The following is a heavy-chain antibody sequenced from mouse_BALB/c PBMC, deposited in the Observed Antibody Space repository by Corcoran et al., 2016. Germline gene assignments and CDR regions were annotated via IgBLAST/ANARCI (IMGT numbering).Heavy chain of an antibody. CDR3: AREYYGRVVDD. CDR1: GYTFTSYV. Sequence: EVQLQQSGPELVKPGASVKMSCKASGYTFTSYVMHWVKQKPGQGLEWIGYINPYNDGTKYNEKFNGKATLTSDKSSSTAYMELSSLTAEDAAVYYCAREYYGRVVDDWGQGTTPTVSS. CDR2: INPYNDGT. J-gene: IGHJ2*01. V-gene: IGHV1S136*01. D-gene: IGHD1-1*01.